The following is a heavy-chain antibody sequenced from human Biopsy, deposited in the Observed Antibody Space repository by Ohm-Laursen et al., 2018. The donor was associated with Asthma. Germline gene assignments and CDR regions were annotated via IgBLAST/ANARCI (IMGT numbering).Heavy chain of an antibody. CDR3: ARCQVGYSSGWSLLLKKIYYSGMDV. CDR2: IMTVFGTT. Sequence: SAKVSCKAPGGPFSKFAISWVRPAPGQGLEWLGGIMTVFGTTNYAQKFQGRVTITADESTSTAYMEVTSLRSEDTAIYYCARCQVGYSSGWSLLLKKIYYSGMDVWGQGTAVTVSS. D-gene: IGHD6-19*01. V-gene: IGHV1-69*13. CDR1: GGPFSKFA. J-gene: IGHJ6*02.